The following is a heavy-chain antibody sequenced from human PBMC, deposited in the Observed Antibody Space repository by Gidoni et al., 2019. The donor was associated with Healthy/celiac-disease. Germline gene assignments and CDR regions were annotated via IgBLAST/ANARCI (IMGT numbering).Heavy chain of an antibody. D-gene: IGHD3-10*01. V-gene: IGHV4-39*01. CDR1: GGSISSSSYY. CDR2: IYYSGST. CDR3: ARPHYYGSGRSMDV. Sequence: QLQLQESGPGLVKPSATLSLTCTVSGGSISSSSYYWGWIRQPPGKGLEWIGSIYYSGSTYYNPSLKRRVTISVDTSKNQFSLKLSSVTAADTAVYYCARPHYYGSGRSMDVWGQGTTVTVSS. J-gene: IGHJ6*02.